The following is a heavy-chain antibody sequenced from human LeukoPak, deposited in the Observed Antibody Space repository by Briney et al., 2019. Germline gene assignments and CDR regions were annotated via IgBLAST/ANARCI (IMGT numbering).Heavy chain of an antibody. V-gene: IGHV3-11*01. CDR1: GFTFSDYY. CDR2: IAPGGDGI. D-gene: IGHD2-2*01. CDR3: ARRSSLEY. J-gene: IGHJ4*02. Sequence: KPGGSLRLSCAASGFTFSDYYMTWIRQTPGKGLEWVSYIAPGGDGISYADSVKGRFTISRDNAKSSLYLQMNNLRVEDSAVYYCARRSSLEYWGQGALVTVSS.